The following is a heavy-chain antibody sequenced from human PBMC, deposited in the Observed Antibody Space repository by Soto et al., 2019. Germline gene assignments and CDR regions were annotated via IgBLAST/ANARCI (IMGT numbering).Heavy chain of an antibody. CDR1: GFTFSSYE. CDR3: ARDTDVGGSYHFDY. Sequence: GGSLRLSCAAPGFTFSSYEMNWVRQAPGKGLEWVSYISSSGSTIYYADSVKGRFTISRDNAKNSLYLQMNSLRAEDTAVYYCARDTDVGGSYHFDYWGQGTLVTVSS. V-gene: IGHV3-48*03. D-gene: IGHD1-26*01. CDR2: ISSSGSTI. J-gene: IGHJ4*02.